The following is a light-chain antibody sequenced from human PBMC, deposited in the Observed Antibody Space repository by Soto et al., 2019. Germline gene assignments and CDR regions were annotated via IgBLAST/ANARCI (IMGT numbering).Light chain of an antibody. CDR2: AAS. CDR3: QQSYSTPPWT. J-gene: IGKJ1*01. V-gene: IGKV1-39*01. Sequence: DIQMTQSPSSLSASVGDRVTITCRASQSISSYLNWYQQKPGKAPKLLIYAASSLQSGVPSRFSGSGSGTDFTLTISSLQPEDFATYYCQQSYSTPPWTLGHGTKVEI. CDR1: QSISSY.